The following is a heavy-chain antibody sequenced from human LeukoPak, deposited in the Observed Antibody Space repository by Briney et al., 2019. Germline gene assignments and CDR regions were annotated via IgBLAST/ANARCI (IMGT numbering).Heavy chain of an antibody. D-gene: IGHD3-22*01. CDR1: GGSISSYY. Sequence: SETLSLTCTVSGGSISSYYWSWIRQPPGKGLEWIRYIYYSGSTNYNPSLKSRVTISVDTSKNQFSLKLSSVTAADTAVYYCARDASGYSPWDFDYWGQGTLVTVSS. J-gene: IGHJ4*02. CDR3: ARDASGYSPWDFDY. V-gene: IGHV4-59*01. CDR2: IYYSGST.